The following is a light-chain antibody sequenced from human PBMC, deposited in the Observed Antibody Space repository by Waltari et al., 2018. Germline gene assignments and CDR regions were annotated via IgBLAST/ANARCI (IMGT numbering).Light chain of an antibody. J-gene: IGLJ1*01. CDR2: DVT. V-gene: IGLV2-14*03. CDR3: SSYTTSSTVYV. Sequence: QSALTQPASVSGSPGKSITLSCTGTSSDVGPYDYVSWYQQHPGKAPKLMIYDVTKRPSGIANRFSGSKSGNTASLTISGLQAEDEADYYCSSYTTSSTVYVFGTGTKVTVL. CDR1: SSDVGPYDY.